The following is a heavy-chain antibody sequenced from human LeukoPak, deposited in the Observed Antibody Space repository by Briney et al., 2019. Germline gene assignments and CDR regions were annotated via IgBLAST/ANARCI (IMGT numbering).Heavy chain of an antibody. V-gene: IGHV4-31*03. CDR2: IYYSGST. D-gene: IGHD3-10*01. CDR3: ARWIWFGEFTGWFDP. J-gene: IGHJ5*02. CDR1: GGSISSGGYY. Sequence: SQTLSLTCTVSGGSISSGGYYWSWIRQHPGKGLEWIGYIYYSGSTYYNPSLKSRVTISVDTSKNQFSLKLSSVTAADTAVYYCARWIWFGEFTGWFDPWGQGTLITVSS.